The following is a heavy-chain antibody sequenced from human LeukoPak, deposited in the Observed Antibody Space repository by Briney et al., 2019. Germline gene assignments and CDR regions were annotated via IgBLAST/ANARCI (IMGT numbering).Heavy chain of an antibody. CDR3: ARQFEF. V-gene: IGHV4-59*08. CDR2: IYSSGSI. J-gene: IGHJ4*02. Sequence: KPSETLSLTCTVFGGSLSSYYWVWVRQPPGKGLEWIGLIYSSGSIKYNPSLKSRLTISLDTSKNQISLKLTSVTAADTAIYYCARQFEFWGQGTLVTVSS. CDR1: GGSLSSYY.